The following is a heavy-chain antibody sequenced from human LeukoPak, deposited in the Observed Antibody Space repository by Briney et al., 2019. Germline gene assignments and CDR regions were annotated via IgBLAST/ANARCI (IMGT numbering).Heavy chain of an antibody. V-gene: IGHV1-2*02. Sequence: ASVKVSCKASGYTFTGYYMNWVRQAPGQGLEWMGWINPNSGGTNYAQKFQGRVTMTRDTSISTGYMELSRLRSDDTAVYYCARDLSTDGYCSSTSCYLWNWGQGTLVTVSS. CDR3: ARDLSTDGYCSSTSCYLWN. CDR1: GYTFTGYY. CDR2: INPNSGGT. J-gene: IGHJ4*02. D-gene: IGHD2-2*01.